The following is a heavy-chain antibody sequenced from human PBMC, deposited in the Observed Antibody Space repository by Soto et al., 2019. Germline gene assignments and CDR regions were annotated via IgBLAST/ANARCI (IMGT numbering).Heavy chain of an antibody. CDR2: IKQDGSEK. V-gene: IGHV3-7*04. CDR3: ARENYFDY. Sequence: EVQLVESGGGLVQPGGSLRLSCAASGFTFNNYWMGWVRQFPGKGLEWVANIKQDGSEKNYVDSVKGRFTISRDNAKKSLYLQMNSLRAGDTAVYYCARENYFDYWGQRTMVTVSS. CDR1: GFTFNNYW. J-gene: IGHJ4*02.